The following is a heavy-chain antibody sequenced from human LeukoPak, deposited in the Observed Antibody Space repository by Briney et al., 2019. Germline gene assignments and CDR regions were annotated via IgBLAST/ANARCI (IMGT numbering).Heavy chain of an antibody. CDR1: GGSFSGYY. D-gene: IGHD6-13*01. J-gene: IGHJ3*02. Sequence: SETLSLTCAVYGGSFSGYYWSWIRQPPGKGLEWIGEINHSGSTNYNPSLKSRVTISVDTSKNQFSLKLCSVTAADTAVYYCARLGSSRRGAFDIWGQGTMVTVSS. V-gene: IGHV4-34*01. CDR3: ARLGSSRRGAFDI. CDR2: INHSGST.